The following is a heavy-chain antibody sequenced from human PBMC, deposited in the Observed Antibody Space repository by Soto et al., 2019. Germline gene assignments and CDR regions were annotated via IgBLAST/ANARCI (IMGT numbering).Heavy chain of an antibody. CDR2: ISGSGGST. Sequence: PGGSLRLSCAASGFTFSSYAMSWVRQAPGKGLEWVSDISGSGGSTYYADSVKGRFTISRDNSKNTLYLQMNSLRAEDTAVYYCAKDNYYDSSGHHYWGQGTLVTVSS. D-gene: IGHD3-22*01. CDR3: AKDNYYDSSGHHY. J-gene: IGHJ4*02. CDR1: GFTFSSYA. V-gene: IGHV3-23*01.